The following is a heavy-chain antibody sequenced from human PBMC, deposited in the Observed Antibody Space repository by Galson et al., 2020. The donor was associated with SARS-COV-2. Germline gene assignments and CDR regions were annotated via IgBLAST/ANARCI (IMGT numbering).Heavy chain of an antibody. CDR2: ISAYNGNT. J-gene: IGHJ6*02. CDR3: ARDQVTTVTTGYYYYYGMDV. Sequence: ASVKVSCQASGYTFTSYGISWVRQAPGQGLEWMGWISAYNGNTHYAQNFQGRVTMTTDTSTSTAYMELRSLRSDDTAVYYRARDQVTTVTTGYYYYYGMDVWGQGTTVTVS. V-gene: IGHV1-18*04. D-gene: IGHD4-17*01. CDR1: GYTFTSYG.